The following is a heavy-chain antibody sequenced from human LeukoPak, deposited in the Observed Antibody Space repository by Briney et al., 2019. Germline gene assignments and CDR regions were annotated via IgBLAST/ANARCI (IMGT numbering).Heavy chain of an antibody. J-gene: IGHJ3*02. Sequence: GESLKISCKASGYSFTNYWLGWVRQMPGEGLEWMGIIYPGDSETRYSPSFQGQVTISADKSITTAYLQWGSLRASDTAMYYCTRSPRDGYHDAFDIWGQGTMVTVFS. V-gene: IGHV5-51*01. CDR3: TRSPRDGYHDAFDI. D-gene: IGHD5-24*01. CDR1: GYSFTNYW. CDR2: IYPGDSET.